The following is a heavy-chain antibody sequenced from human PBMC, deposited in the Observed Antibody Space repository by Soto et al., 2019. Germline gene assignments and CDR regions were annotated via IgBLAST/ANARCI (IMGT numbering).Heavy chain of an antibody. J-gene: IGHJ4*02. CDR3: AREAGGYSGYDRRTFDY. V-gene: IGHV1-3*01. D-gene: IGHD5-12*01. CDR1: GYTFTSYA. CDR2: INAGNGNT. Sequence: ASVKVSCKASGYTFTSYAMHWVRQAPGQRLEWMGWINAGNGNTKYSQKFQGRVTITRDTSASTAYMELSSLRSEDTAMYYCAREAGGYSGYDRRTFDYWGQGTLVTVSS.